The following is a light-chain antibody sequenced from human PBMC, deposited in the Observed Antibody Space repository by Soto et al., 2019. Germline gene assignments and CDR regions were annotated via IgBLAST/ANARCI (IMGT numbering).Light chain of an antibody. J-gene: IGKJ5*01. Sequence: EIVLTQSPATLLLSPGERATLSCRASQTISSSYLAWYQQKPGQAPRLLIYGASSRATGIPDRFSGSGSGTDFTLTISRLEPEDFAVYYCQQYGSSPLITFGQGTRLEIK. CDR2: GAS. CDR1: QTISSSY. V-gene: IGKV3-20*01. CDR3: QQYGSSPLIT.